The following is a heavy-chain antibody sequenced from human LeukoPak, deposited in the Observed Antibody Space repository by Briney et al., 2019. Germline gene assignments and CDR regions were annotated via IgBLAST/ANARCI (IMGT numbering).Heavy chain of an antibody. Sequence: ASVKVPCKASGCTFSTYDINWVRQAAGQGLEWMAWMNPNSGNTGYAQKFKGRVTLTRDTSISTAYMELSSLRSEDTAVYYCARGGAQGMWPDYWGQGTLVTVSS. CDR1: GCTFSTYD. CDR3: ARGGAQGMWPDY. D-gene: IGHD2-21*01. V-gene: IGHV1-8*01. CDR2: MNPNSGNT. J-gene: IGHJ4*02.